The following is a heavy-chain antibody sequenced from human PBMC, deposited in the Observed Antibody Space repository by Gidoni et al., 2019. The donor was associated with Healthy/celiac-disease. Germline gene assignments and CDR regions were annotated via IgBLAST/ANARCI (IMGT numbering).Heavy chain of an antibody. CDR2: INPSGGST. CDR3: ARGPGKDLQSSWFDP. Sequence: QVQLVQSGAEVKKPGASVKVSCKASGYTFTSYYMHWVRQAPGQGLEWMGIINPSGGSTSYAQKFQGRVTMTRDTSTSTVYMELSSLRSEDTAVYYCARGPGKDLQSSWFDPWGQGTLVTVSS. CDR1: GYTFTSYY. D-gene: IGHD4-4*01. J-gene: IGHJ5*02. V-gene: IGHV1-46*01.